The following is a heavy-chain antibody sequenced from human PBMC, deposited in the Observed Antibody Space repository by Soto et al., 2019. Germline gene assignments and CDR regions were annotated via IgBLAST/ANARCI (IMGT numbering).Heavy chain of an antibody. D-gene: IGHD1-26*01. CDR1: GYTFTGYY. CDR3: ARSPGSHDAFDI. CDR2: INPNSGDT. J-gene: IGHJ3*02. V-gene: IGHV1-2*04. Sequence: ASVKVSCKASGYTFTGYYMQWVRQAPGQGLEWMGWINPNSGDTNYSQKFQGWVTITRDTSASTAYMELSSLRSEDTAVYYCARSPGSHDAFDIWGQGTMVTVSS.